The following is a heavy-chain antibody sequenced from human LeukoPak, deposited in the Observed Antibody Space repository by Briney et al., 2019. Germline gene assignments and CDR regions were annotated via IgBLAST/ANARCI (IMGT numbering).Heavy chain of an antibody. D-gene: IGHD4-23*01. CDR2: IYPGDSDT. CDR1: GYSFTSHW. CDR3: ARKDYGGNSGGNFDY. Sequence: GESLKISCKGSGYSFTSHWIGWVRQMPGKGLEWMGIIYPGDSDTRYSPSFQGQVTISADKSISTAYLQWSSLKASDTAMYYCARKDYGGNSGGNFDYWGQGALVTVSS. V-gene: IGHV5-51*01. J-gene: IGHJ4*02.